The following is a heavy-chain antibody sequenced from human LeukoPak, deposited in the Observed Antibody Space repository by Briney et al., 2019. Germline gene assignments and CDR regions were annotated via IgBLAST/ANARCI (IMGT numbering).Heavy chain of an antibody. D-gene: IGHD2/OR15-2a*01. CDR3: ERHVPNSTSYYAFNF. CDR1: GASITIGSQY. V-gene: IGHV4-39*01. J-gene: IGHJ4*02. Sequence: SETLSLTCTVSGASITIGSQYWDWIRQPPGKGLEWIGSFYYSGSPYYNPSLKRRVTISVDTSKNQFSLNLTSVTAADTAVYVYERHVPNSTSYYAFNFWGQGTLVTVSS. CDR2: FYYSGSP.